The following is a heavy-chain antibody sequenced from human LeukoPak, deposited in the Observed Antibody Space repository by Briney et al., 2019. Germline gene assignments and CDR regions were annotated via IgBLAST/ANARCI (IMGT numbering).Heavy chain of an antibody. CDR1: GFTFDDYA. CDR2: ISWNSGSI. V-gene: IGHV3-9*01. D-gene: IGHD6-13*01. Sequence: PGGSLRLSCAASGFTFDDYAMHWARQAPGKGLEWVSGISWNSGSIGYADSVKGRFTISRDNAKNSLYLQMNSLRAEDTALYYCAKDIIPRSWYSHDAFDIWGQGTMVTVSS. CDR3: AKDIIPRSWYSHDAFDI. J-gene: IGHJ3*02.